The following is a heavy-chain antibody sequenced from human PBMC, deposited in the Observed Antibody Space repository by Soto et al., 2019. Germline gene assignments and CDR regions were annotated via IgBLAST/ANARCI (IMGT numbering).Heavy chain of an antibody. Sequence: QVQLVQSGAEVKKPGASVKVSCKASGYTFTTYGISWVRQAPGQGLEWMGWISAHKGNTNDAQKLQGRVTMTTDTSTSTSHMELRRLTSHDTAVYYGAGLWGYGASVERGYWGQGTLGTVSS. CDR3: AGLWGYGASVERGY. CDR2: ISAHKGNT. V-gene: IGHV1-18*01. CDR1: GYTFTTYG. D-gene: IGHD4-17*01. J-gene: IGHJ4*02.